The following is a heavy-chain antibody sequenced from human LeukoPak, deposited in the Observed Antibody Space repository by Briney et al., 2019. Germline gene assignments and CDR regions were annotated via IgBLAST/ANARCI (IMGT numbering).Heavy chain of an antibody. J-gene: IGHJ5*02. D-gene: IGHD3-10*01. CDR2: IYYSGST. CDR1: VGSISSSNFY. V-gene: IGHV4-39*07. Sequence: PSETLSLTCTVSVGSISSSNFYWGWIRQPPGKGLEWIGSIYYSGSTYYNPSLKSRVTISVDTSKNQFSLKLSSVTAADTAVYYCAKSSWSLFDPWGQGTLVTVSS. CDR3: AKSSWSLFDP.